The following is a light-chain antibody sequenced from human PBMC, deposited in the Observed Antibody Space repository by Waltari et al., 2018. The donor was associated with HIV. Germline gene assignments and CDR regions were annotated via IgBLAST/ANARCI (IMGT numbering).Light chain of an antibody. CDR3: SSYAGSDNRVV. J-gene: IGLJ2*01. Sequence: QSALTQPPSASGSPGQSVTISCTGTSSDIGAYNYVSWYQQHPGKAPTLVIYEVNKRPSGVPDRFSGAKSGNVASLTVSVLQDDDEADFYCSSYAGSDNRVVFGGGTKLTVL. V-gene: IGLV2-8*01. CDR1: SSDIGAYNY. CDR2: EVN.